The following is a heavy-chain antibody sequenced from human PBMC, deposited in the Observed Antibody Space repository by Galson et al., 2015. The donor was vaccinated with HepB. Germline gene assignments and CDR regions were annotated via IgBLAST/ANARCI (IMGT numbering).Heavy chain of an antibody. Sequence: CAISGDSVSSNSSLWHWIRQSPSRGLEWLGRTYYRSKWNNDYAVSVKRRISITSDTSKNHFSLQLNSVTPEDTAVYFCARFLRLRKGYKSPFDYWGQGTLVTVSS. CDR2: TYYRSKWNN. CDR1: GDSVSSNSSL. D-gene: IGHD5-24*01. J-gene: IGHJ4*02. V-gene: IGHV6-1*01. CDR3: ARFLRLRKGYKSPFDY.